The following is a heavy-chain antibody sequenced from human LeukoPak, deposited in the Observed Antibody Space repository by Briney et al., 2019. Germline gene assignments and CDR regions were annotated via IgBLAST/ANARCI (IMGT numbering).Heavy chain of an antibody. D-gene: IGHD3-10*01. CDR3: ARIPYGSGSCAIYYYYGMDV. V-gene: IGHV5-51*01. CDR1: GYSFTSYW. Sequence: GESLKISCKGSGYSFTSYWIGWVRQMPGKGLEWMGIIYPGDSDTRYSPSFRGQVTISADKSISTAYLQWSTLKASDTAMYYCARIPYGSGSCAIYYYYGMDVWGQGTTVTVSS. J-gene: IGHJ6*02. CDR2: IYPGDSDT.